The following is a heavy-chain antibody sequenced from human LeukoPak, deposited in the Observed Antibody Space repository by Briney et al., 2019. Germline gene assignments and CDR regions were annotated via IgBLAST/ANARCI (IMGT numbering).Heavy chain of an antibody. CDR3: ARASYYYDSSGSDGDY. D-gene: IGHD3-22*01. Sequence: GGSLRLSCAASGFTFSSYSMNWVRQAPGKGLEWVSYISSSSSTIYYADSVKGRFTISRDNAKNSLYLQMNSLRAEDTAVYYCARASYYYDSSGSDGDYRGQGTLVTVSS. CDR2: ISSSSSTI. J-gene: IGHJ4*02. V-gene: IGHV3-48*04. CDR1: GFTFSSYS.